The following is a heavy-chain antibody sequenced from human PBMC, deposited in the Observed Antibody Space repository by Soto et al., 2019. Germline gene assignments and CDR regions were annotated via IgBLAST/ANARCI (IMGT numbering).Heavy chain of an antibody. CDR3: ARGSVHYYDSIVHYLRLDY. D-gene: IGHD3-22*01. CDR1: GFDFSSHA. CDR2: ISYDGDRK. V-gene: IGHV3-30-3*01. J-gene: IGHJ4*02. Sequence: QVHLVESGGGVVQPGRSLRLSCAASGFDFSSHAMHWVRQAPGKGLEWVTVISYDGDRKYYADSVKGRLTISRDNSKNSMFIQMNSLRVEDTAVYYCARGSVHYYDSIVHYLRLDYWGQGTLVTVSS.